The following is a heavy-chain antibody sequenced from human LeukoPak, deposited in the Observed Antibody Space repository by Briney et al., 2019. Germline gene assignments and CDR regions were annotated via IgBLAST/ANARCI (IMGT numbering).Heavy chain of an antibody. CDR2: IYYSGST. J-gene: IGHJ6*03. CDR1: GSSISSYY. CDR3: ARAGGYCSGGSCRNQAYYYYYYMDV. D-gene: IGHD2-15*01. Sequence: PSETLSLTCTVSGSSISSYYWGWIRQPPGKGLEWIGSIYYSGSTYYNPSLKSRVTISVDTSKNQFSLKLSSVTAADTAVYYCARAGGYCSGGSCRNQAYYYYYYMDVWGKGTTVTVSS. V-gene: IGHV4-39*07.